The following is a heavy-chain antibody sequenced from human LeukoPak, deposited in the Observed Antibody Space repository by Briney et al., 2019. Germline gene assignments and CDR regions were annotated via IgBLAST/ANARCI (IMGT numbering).Heavy chain of an antibody. Sequence: GGSLRLSCAASGFTFSSYAMSWVRQAPGKGLEWVSAISGSGGSTYYADSVKGRFTISRDNSKNTLYLQMNSLRAEDTAVYYCVKVAPSNSSGWYRPFDYWGQGTLVTVSS. CDR1: GFTFSSYA. V-gene: IGHV3-23*01. CDR2: ISGSGGST. J-gene: IGHJ4*02. D-gene: IGHD6-19*01. CDR3: VKVAPSNSSGWYRPFDY.